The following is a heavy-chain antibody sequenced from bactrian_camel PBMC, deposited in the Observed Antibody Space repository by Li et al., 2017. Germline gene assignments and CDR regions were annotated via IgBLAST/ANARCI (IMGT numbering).Heavy chain of an antibody. V-gene: IGHV3S31*01. Sequence: VQLVESGGGLVRPGGSLRLSCAASGFTFSTYAMSWVRQAPGKGLEWVSTINGGGARTYYANSVKGRFTISKAESTLYLQLNSLKTEDTAMYYCTRVLYDTHQWNFGHWGQGTQVTVS. CDR3: TRVLYDTHQWNFGH. CDR1: GFTFSTYA. J-gene: IGHJ6*01. D-gene: IGHD3*01. CDR2: INGGGART.